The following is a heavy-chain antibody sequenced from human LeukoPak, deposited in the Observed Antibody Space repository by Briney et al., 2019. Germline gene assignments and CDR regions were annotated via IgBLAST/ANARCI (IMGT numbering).Heavy chain of an antibody. Sequence: SVTVSCKASGYTFSSYAISWVRQAPGQGLEWMGGIIPIFGTANYAQMFQGRVTITADTSTRTAYRELSSLRSAGTAVNYCESETYYYDSSGPSQAAFDIWGQGTMVTVSS. CDR3: ESETYYYDSSGPSQAAFDI. V-gene: IGHV1-69*06. CDR1: GYTFSSYA. CDR2: IIPIFGTA. J-gene: IGHJ3*02. D-gene: IGHD3-22*01.